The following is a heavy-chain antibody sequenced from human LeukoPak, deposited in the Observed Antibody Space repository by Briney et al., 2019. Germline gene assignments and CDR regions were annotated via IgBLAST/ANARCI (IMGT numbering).Heavy chain of an antibody. J-gene: IGHJ5*02. V-gene: IGHV4-61*02. CDR1: GGSISSGSYS. D-gene: IGHD6-6*01. CDR3: AREVIAAHNWFDP. CDR2: FYISGST. Sequence: SQTLSLTCTVSGGSISSGSYSWSWIRQPAGKGLEWIGRFYISGSTNYNPSLKSRVTISVDTPKNQFSLKLSSVTAADTALYFCAREVIAAHNWFDPWGQGTLVTVSS.